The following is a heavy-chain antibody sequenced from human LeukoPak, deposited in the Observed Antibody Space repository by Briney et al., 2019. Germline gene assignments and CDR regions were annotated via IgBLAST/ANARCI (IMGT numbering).Heavy chain of an antibody. CDR3: ARGDDYHDY. D-gene: IGHD5-24*01. CDR2: IRYDGTNK. J-gene: IGHJ4*02. V-gene: IGHV3-30*02. Sequence: PGGSLRLSCAASGFIFSTYGVHWVRQAPGKGLEWVAFIRYDGTNKYYADSVKGRFTISRDNSKNTLYLQMNSLRAEDTAVYYCARGDDYHDYWGQGTLVTVSS. CDR1: GFIFSTYG.